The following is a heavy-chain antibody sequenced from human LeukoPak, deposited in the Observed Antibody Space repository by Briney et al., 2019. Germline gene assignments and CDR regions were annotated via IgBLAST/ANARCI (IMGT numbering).Heavy chain of an antibody. V-gene: IGHV3-30*03. D-gene: IGHD4-17*01. CDR3: ATYGDYVGGAFDY. J-gene: IGHJ4*02. CDR2: ISYDGSNK. CDR1: GFTFSSYD. Sequence: GRSLRLSCAASGFTFSSYDMHWVRQAPGKGLEWVAVISYDGSNKCYADSVKGRFTISRDNSKNTLYLRMNSLRAEDTAVYYCATYGDYVGGAFDYWGQGTLVTVSS.